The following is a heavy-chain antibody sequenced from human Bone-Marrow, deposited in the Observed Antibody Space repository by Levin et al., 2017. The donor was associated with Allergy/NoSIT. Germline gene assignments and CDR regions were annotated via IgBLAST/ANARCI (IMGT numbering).Heavy chain of an antibody. Sequence: SQTLSLTCAVSGFSISSGYYWGWIRQPPGKGLEWIGNIYHSGSTFYNPSLQSRVTLSVDTSKNQFSLRLSSVTAADTAVYYCAREKGQGYDSSGYGDYWGQGTLVTVSS. D-gene: IGHD3-22*01. V-gene: IGHV4-38-2*02. J-gene: IGHJ4*02. CDR1: GFSISSGYY. CDR3: AREKGQGYDSSGYGDY. CDR2: IYHSGST.